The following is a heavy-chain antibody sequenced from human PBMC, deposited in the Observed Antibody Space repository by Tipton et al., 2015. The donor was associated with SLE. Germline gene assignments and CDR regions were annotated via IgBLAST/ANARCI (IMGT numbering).Heavy chain of an antibody. D-gene: IGHD3-3*01. CDR3: ARGGNYDFFRSPHAYFDY. CDR1: GGSFSGYY. V-gene: IGHV4-34*01. J-gene: IGHJ4*02. Sequence: TLSLTCAVYGGSFSGYYWNWIRQPPGKGLEWIGEINHSGGTNYNPSLKSRVTISVDTSKNQFSLKVSSVTAADTAVYYCARGGNYDFFRSPHAYFDYWGQVTLVTVSS. CDR2: INHSGGT.